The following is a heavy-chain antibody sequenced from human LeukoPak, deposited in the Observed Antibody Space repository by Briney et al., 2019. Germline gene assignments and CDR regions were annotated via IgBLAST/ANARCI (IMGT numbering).Heavy chain of an antibody. J-gene: IGHJ4*01. CDR3: AKDPHIAVAGSNAFDY. V-gene: IGHV3-23*01. D-gene: IGHD6-19*01. Sequence: GGSLRLSCAASGFTFSSYAMSWVRQAPRKGLEWVAAISGSGGSTYYADSVKGRFTISRDNSKNTLYLQMNSLRAEDTAVYYCAKDPHIAVAGSNAFDYWGQGTLVTVSS. CDR1: GFTFSSYA. CDR2: ISGSGGST.